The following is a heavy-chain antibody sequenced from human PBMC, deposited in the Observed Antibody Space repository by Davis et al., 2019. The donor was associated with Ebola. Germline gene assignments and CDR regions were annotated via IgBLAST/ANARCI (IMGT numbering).Heavy chain of an antibody. Sequence: GGSLRLSCTASGFTFGDYAMSWFRQAPGKGLEWVGFIRSKAYGETTEYAASVKGRFTISRDDSKSIAYLQMNSLRAEDTAVYYCARSDITMVQGVLYYYYGMDVWGQGTTVTVSS. J-gene: IGHJ6*02. CDR1: GFTFGDYA. V-gene: IGHV3-49*03. CDR2: IRSKAYGETT. D-gene: IGHD3-10*01. CDR3: ARSDITMVQGVLYYYYGMDV.